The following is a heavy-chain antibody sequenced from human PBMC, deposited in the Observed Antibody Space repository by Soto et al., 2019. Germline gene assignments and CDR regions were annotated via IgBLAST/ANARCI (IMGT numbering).Heavy chain of an antibody. CDR2: ISSSSSYI. V-gene: IGHV3-21*04. CDR1: GFTFSSYS. CDR3: AKDHCSSTSCDYYGMDV. D-gene: IGHD2-2*01. Sequence: GGSLRLSCAASGFTFSSYSMNWVRQAPGKGLEWVSSISSSSSYIYYADSVKGRFTISRDNAKNSLYLQMNSLRTEDTALHYCAKDHCSSTSCDYYGMDVWGQGTTVTVSS. J-gene: IGHJ6*02.